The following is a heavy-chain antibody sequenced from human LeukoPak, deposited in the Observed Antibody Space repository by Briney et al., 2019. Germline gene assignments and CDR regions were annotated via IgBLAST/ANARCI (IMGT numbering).Heavy chain of an antibody. CDR3: ARSSWSGTYEYYMDV. CDR2: IYYSGST. D-gene: IGHD3-3*01. Sequence: SETLSLTCTVSGGSISSSSYYWGWVRQPPGKGLEWIASIYYSGSTNYNPSLKSRVTISVDTSKNQFSLKLSSVTAADTAVYYCARSSWSGTYEYYMDVWGKGTTVTVSS. V-gene: IGHV4-39*07. CDR1: GGSISSSSYY. J-gene: IGHJ6*03.